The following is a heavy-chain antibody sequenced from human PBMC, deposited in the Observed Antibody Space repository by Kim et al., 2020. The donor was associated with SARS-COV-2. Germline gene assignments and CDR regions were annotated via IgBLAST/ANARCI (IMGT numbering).Heavy chain of an antibody. CDR1: GFTFSSYA. D-gene: IGHD6-13*01. V-gene: IGHV3-23*01. CDR3: AKDLYSSSWYVSDGMDV. CDR2: ISGSGGST. J-gene: IGHJ6*02. Sequence: GGSLRLSCAASGFTFSSYAMSWVRQAPGKGLEWVSAISGSGGSTYYADSVKGRFTISRDNSKNTLYLQMNSLRAEDTAVYYCAKDLYSSSWYVSDGMDVCGQGTTVSVSS.